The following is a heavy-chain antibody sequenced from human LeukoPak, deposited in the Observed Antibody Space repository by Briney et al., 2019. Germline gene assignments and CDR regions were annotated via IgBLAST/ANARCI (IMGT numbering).Heavy chain of an antibody. Sequence: SETLSLTCTVSGGSISSYYWSWIRQPPGKGLEWIGYIYYSGSTNYNPSLKSRVTISVDTSKNQFSLKLSSVTAADTAVYYCARHGDYGDYWGIGYWGQGTLVTVSS. D-gene: IGHD4-17*01. J-gene: IGHJ4*02. CDR1: GGSISSYY. CDR3: ARHGDYGDYWGIGY. CDR2: IYYSGST. V-gene: IGHV4-59*08.